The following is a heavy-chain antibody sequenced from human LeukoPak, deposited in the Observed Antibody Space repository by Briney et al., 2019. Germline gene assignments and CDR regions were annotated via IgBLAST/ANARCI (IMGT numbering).Heavy chain of an antibody. CDR3: ARGLKPATYSYGYYYYYGMDV. V-gene: IGHV3-23*01. CDR2: ISGSGGST. J-gene: IGHJ6*02. Sequence: PGGSLRLSCAASGFTFSSYAMSWVRQAPGKGLEWVSAISGSGGSTYYADSVKGRFTISGDNSKNTLYLQMNSLRAEDTAVYYCARGLKPATYSYGYYYYYGMDVWGQGTTVTVSS. D-gene: IGHD5-18*01. CDR1: GFTFSSYA.